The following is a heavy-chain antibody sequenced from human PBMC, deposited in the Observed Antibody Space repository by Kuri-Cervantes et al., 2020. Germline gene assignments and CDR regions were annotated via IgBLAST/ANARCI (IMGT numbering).Heavy chain of an antibody. V-gene: IGHV3-13*01. Sequence: GESLKISCAASGFTFSNYDMHWVRQATGKGLEWVSAIGTAGDTNYPGSVKGRFTISRDNAKNSLYLQMNSLRAEDTAIYYCASAMPSSGSDYWGQGTLVTVSS. CDR3: ASAMPSSGSDY. J-gene: IGHJ4*02. CDR2: IGTAGDT. D-gene: IGHD6-19*01. CDR1: GFTFSNYD.